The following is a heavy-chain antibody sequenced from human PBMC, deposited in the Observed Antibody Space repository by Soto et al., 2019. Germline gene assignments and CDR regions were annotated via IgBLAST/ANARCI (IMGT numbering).Heavy chain of an antibody. J-gene: IGHJ4*02. CDR3: AHRWSHSSGWYKSIDY. V-gene: IGHV2-5*01. D-gene: IGHD6-13*01. CDR1: GFSLSTSGVG. Sequence: VSGPTLVNPTQTLTRTCTFSGFSLSTSGVGVGWIRQPPGKALEWLALIYWNDDKRYSPSLKSRLTITKDTSKNQVVLTMTNMDPVDTAPHYCAHRWSHSSGWYKSIDYWGQGTLVNVS. CDR2: IYWNDDK.